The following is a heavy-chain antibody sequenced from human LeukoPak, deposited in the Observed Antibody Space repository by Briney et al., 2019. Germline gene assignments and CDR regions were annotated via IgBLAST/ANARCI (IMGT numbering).Heavy chain of an antibody. CDR1: GDSVSTNSAA. D-gene: IGHD1-1*01. J-gene: IGHJ4*02. CDR3: ARATDRYLDF. V-gene: IGHV6-1*01. CDR2: TYYRSKWYN. Sequence: SQTLSLTCAISGDSVSTNSAAWNWIRQSPSRGLEWLGRTYYRSKWYNDYAVSVKSRITINGDTSKNHFSLHLSSVTPEDTAVYYCARATDRYLDFWGQGTLVTVSS.